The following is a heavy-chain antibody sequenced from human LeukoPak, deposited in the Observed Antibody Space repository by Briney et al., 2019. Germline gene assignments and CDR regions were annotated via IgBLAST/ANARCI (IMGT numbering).Heavy chain of an antibody. CDR3: ARDLSSTPNWELDH. V-gene: IGHV1-2*06. J-gene: IGHJ4*02. CDR2: INAGSGYT. CDR1: GYTFSGYF. Sequence: ASVKVSCKASGYTFSGYFVHWVRQAPGQGLEWMGRINAGSGYTEFAQKFQGRVTMTRDTFVSTAYMEVSGLTSDDTAMYYCARDLSSTPNWELDHWGQGTLVTVSS. D-gene: IGHD7-27*01.